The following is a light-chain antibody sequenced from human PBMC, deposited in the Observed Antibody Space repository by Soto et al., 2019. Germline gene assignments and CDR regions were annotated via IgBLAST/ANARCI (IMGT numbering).Light chain of an antibody. CDR1: QTIDGY. CDR2: TTY. J-gene: IGKJ1*01. Sequence: DIQMTQYPSSLSASVGDRVTITCWASQTIDGYLSWYQRKAGKAPDLLIHTTYDVQSGVQSRFSGSGSGTHFTLTIRSLQPEDFATYFCQQTYITPWTFGQGTKVDIK. V-gene: IGKV1-39*01. CDR3: QQTYITPWT.